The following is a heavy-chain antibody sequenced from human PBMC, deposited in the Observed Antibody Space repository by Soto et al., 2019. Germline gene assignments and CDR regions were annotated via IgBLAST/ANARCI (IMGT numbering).Heavy chain of an antibody. CDR2: IYYSGST. CDR3: ARRRICSGGSCTRLVAFDI. J-gene: IGHJ3*02. V-gene: IGHV4-39*01. D-gene: IGHD2-15*01. Sequence: SETLSLTCTVSGGSISSSSYYWGWIRQPPGKGLEWIGSIYYSGSTYYNPSLKSRVTISVDTSKNQFSLKLSSVTAADTAVYYCARRRICSGGSCTRLVAFDIWGQGTMVTVSS. CDR1: GGSISSSSYY.